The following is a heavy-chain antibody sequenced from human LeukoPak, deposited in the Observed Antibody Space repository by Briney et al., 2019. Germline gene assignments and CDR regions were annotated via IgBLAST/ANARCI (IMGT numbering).Heavy chain of an antibody. V-gene: IGHV3-21*01. CDR3: AGGNLWFGELVY. J-gene: IGHJ4*02. CDR1: GFTFSSYK. CDR2: ISSSPSYI. D-gene: IGHD3-10*01. Sequence: GGSLRLSCAASGFTFSSYKMNWVRQAPGKGLEWVSSISSSPSYIYYADSVKGRFTISRDDAKNSLYLQMNSLRAEDTAVYYCAGGNLWFGELVYWGQGTLVTVSS.